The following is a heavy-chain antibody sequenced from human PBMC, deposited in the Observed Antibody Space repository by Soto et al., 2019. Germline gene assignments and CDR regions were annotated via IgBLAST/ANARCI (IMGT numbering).Heavy chain of an antibody. CDR2: INQAGIER. D-gene: IGHD2-8*01. J-gene: IGHJ4*02. V-gene: IGHV3-7*03. CDR3: ATYRTVDASRRFDG. Sequence: PGGSLRLSCAASGFTFSNYFMYWVRQAPGKGLEWVSNINQAGIERNYVDFVRGRFTISRDNAKNSLHLLMDNLRADATAVYYCATYRTVDASRRFDGWGQGTLVNVSS. CDR1: GFTFSNYF.